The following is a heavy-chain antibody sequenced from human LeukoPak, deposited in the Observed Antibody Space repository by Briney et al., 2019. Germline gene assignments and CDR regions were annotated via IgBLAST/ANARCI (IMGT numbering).Heavy chain of an antibody. CDR3: ARDLDWILFDY. V-gene: IGHV3-74*03. CDR2: IRPEGTTT. Sequence: TGGSLRLSCAASGFTFSTYWMHWVRQAPGKGLVWVSRIRPEGTTTAYADSVKGRFTISRDNAKNTLFLQMNSLSAEDTAVYYCARDLDWILFDYWGPGTLVTVSS. J-gene: IGHJ4*02. CDR1: GFTFSTYW. D-gene: IGHD3-9*01.